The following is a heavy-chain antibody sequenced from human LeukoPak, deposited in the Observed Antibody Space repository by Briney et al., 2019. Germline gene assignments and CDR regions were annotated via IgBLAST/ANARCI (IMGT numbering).Heavy chain of an antibody. D-gene: IGHD5/OR15-5a*01. CDR3: AKDGDIVSTILPDY. CDR2: ISYNGINA. J-gene: IGHJ4*02. V-gene: IGHV3-30*18. CDR1: GFTFSSYG. Sequence: GGSLRLSCAASGFTFSSYGMHWVRQAPGKGLDWVAVISYNGINALYADSVKGRFTISRDSSKNTLFLQMNSLTTEDTAVYYCAKDGDIVSTILPDYWGQGTLVTVSS.